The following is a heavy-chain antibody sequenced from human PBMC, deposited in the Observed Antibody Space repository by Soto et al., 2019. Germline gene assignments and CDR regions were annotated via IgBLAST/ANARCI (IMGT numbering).Heavy chain of an antibody. V-gene: IGHV2-5*02. CDR2: IYWDDDQ. D-gene: IGHD2-2*01. J-gene: IGHJ3*01. CDR1: GFSLSTDGVG. CDR3: AHAYGGTSWPNDAFDV. Sequence: QITLKESGPPLVKPTQTLTLTCTFSGFSLSTDGVGVGWIRQPPGKALEWLALIYWDDDQRYSPSLKTRLTITKDTSKNQAVLTMTNMDPVDTATYYCAHAYGGTSWPNDAFDVWGQGTVVTVSS.